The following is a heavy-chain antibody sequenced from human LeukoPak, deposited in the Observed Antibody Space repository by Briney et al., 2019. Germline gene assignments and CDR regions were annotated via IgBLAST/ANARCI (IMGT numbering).Heavy chain of an antibody. CDR3: ARGAGTELFDP. CDR1: GGSISSYY. V-gene: IGHV4-59*01. Sequence: SETLSLTCTVSGGSISSYYWSWTRQPPGKGLEWIGYIYYSGSTNYNPSLKSRVTISVDTSKNQFSLKLSSVTAADTAVYYCARGAGTELFDPWGQGTLVTVSS. J-gene: IGHJ5*02. D-gene: IGHD1-1*01. CDR2: IYYSGST.